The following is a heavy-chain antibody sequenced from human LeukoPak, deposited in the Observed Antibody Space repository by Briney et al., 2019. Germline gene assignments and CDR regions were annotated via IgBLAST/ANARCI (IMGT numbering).Heavy chain of an antibody. CDR3: ARARIGPGRGAFDI. D-gene: IGHD2-15*01. V-gene: IGHV3-30-3*01. CDR1: GFTLSSYA. Sequence: GGSLRLSCAASGFTLSSYAMHWVRQAPGKGLEWVAIVSYDGNNKYYADSVKGRFTISRDDAKNSLYLQMNSLRAEDTAVYYCARARIGPGRGAFDIWGQGTMVTVSS. CDR2: VSYDGNNK. J-gene: IGHJ3*02.